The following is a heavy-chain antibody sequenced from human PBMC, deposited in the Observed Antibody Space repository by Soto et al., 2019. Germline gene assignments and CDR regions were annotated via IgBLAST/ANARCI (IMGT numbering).Heavy chain of an antibody. D-gene: IGHD2-15*01. CDR2: ISGDTGST. J-gene: IGHJ5*02. Sequence: ELHLLESGGALVQPGGSRRLSCAAFEFTFRSYAMSWVRQAPGKGLEWVSGISGDTGSTNYADSVKGRFTISRDNSKNTLYLQMNSLRAEDTAVYYCAKGAYCSGGSCYGNWFDPWGQGTLVTVSS. CDR1: EFTFRSYA. V-gene: IGHV3-23*01. CDR3: AKGAYCSGGSCYGNWFDP.